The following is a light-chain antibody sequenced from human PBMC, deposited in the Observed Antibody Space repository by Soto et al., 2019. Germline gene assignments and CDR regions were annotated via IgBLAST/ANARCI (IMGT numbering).Light chain of an antibody. Sequence: DIQMTQSPSTLSASVGDRVTITCRASQSISSWLAWYQQKPGKAPKLLIYDASILESGVPSRFSGSGSGTEFTLTSSSLQPDDFATYYCQQYNSYSGTFGQGTKVEI. J-gene: IGKJ1*01. V-gene: IGKV1-5*01. CDR3: QQYNSYSGT. CDR2: DAS. CDR1: QSISSW.